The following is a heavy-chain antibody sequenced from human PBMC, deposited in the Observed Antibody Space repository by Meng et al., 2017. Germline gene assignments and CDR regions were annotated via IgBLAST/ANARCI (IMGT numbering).Heavy chain of an antibody. D-gene: IGHD3-9*01. J-gene: IGHJ6*02. CDR3: ARENYDILTGYYSPLYYYYGMDV. CDR1: GYTFTSYG. V-gene: IGHV1-18*01. CDR2: ISAYDGNT. Sequence: ASVKVSRKASGYTFTSYGISWVRQAPGQGLEWMGWISAYDGNTNYAQKLQGRVTMTTDTSTSTAYMELRSLRSDDTAVDYCARENYDILTGYYSPLYYYYGMDVWGQGTMVTVSS.